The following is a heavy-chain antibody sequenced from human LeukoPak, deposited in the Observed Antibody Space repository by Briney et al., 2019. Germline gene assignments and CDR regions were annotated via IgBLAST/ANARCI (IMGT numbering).Heavy chain of an antibody. CDR3: ARKFATAADPFDY. J-gene: IGHJ4*02. V-gene: IGHV1-2*02. D-gene: IGHD6-13*01. CDR2: INHKSGGT. CDR1: GYTFTGYY. Sequence: ASVRVSCKAFGYTFTGYYLYWVRQAPGQGLGWVGWINHKSGGTNYAQNFQGRVTTTRDTSITTAYMELSSLRSDDTAVYYCARKFATAADPFDYWGQGTLVTVSS.